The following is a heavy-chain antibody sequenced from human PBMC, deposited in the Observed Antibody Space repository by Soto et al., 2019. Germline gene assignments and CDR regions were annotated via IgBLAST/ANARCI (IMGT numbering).Heavy chain of an antibody. CDR3: ASTRHSSGWYADY. CDR2: INHSGST. D-gene: IGHD6-19*01. CDR1: GGSFSGYY. J-gene: IGHJ4*02. Sequence: QVQLQQWGAGLLKPSETLSLTCAVYGGSFSGYYWSWIRQPPGKGLEWIGEINHSGSTNYNPSLKSRVTISVDTSKNQFSLKMSSVTAADTAVYYCASTRHSSGWYADYWGQGTLVTFSS. V-gene: IGHV4-34*01.